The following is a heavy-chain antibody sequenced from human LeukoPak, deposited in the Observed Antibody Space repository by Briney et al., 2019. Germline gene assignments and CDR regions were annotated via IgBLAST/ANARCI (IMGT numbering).Heavy chain of an antibody. V-gene: IGHV3-23*01. CDR2: INGGGTGT. CDR3: AKTDGDYPDNWFDP. CDR1: GFIFSNSA. J-gene: IGHJ5*02. D-gene: IGHD4-17*01. Sequence: GGSLRLSCAASGFIFSNSAMSWVRQAPGKGLEWVSGINGGGTGTYYAYSVRGRVTISRDNSKDTLYLQMNSLRAEDTAVYYCAKTDGDYPDNWFDPWGQGTLVTVSS.